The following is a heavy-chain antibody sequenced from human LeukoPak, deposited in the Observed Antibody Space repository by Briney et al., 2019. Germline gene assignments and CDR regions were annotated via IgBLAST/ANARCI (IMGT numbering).Heavy chain of an antibody. CDR3: ARLKSTISSRWFDP. D-gene: IGHD6-6*01. CDR2: INPNSGGT. V-gene: IGHV1-2*02. Sequence: ASVKVSCKASGYTFTGYYMHWVRQAPGQGLEWMGWINPNSGGTSYAQKFQGRVTMTRDTSISTVYMELSRLRSDDTAVYYCARLKSTISSRWFDPWGQATLVTVSS. CDR1: GYTFTGYY. J-gene: IGHJ5*02.